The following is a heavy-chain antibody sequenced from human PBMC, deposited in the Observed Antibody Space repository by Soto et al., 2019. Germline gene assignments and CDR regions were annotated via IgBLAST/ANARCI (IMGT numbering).Heavy chain of an antibody. CDR3: AMVDNYVTPTPHDV. Sequence: QVQLVQSGDEVRKPGSSVKVSCKASGYIFVNYGIAWVRQAPGQGLEWMGWISPYSGTTHYASKVQGRLTMTTDTXASTAYRALGSLTSGDTAVYYCAMVDNYVTPTPHDVWGQGTTVTVSS. J-gene: IGHJ6*02. V-gene: IGHV1-18*01. D-gene: IGHD3-16*01. CDR2: ISPYSGTT. CDR1: GYIFVNYG.